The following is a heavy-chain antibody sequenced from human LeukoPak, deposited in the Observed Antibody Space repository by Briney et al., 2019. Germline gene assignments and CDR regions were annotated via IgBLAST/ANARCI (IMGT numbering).Heavy chain of an antibody. CDR2: VTKSGDGT. CDR1: GFTFTSYD. CDR3: AKDLSDILTTAFDI. Sequence: PGGSLRLSCAASGFTFTSYDMSWVRQAPGKGLQWVSGVTKSGDGTYYADSVKGRFTISRDNSKNILYLQMNSLRVEDTAVYYCAKDLSDILTTAFDIWGQGTMVTVSS. V-gene: IGHV3-23*01. D-gene: IGHD3-9*01. J-gene: IGHJ3*02.